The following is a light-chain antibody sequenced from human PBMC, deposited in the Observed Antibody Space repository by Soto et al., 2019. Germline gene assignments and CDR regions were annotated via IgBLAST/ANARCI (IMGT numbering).Light chain of an antibody. J-gene: IGKJ3*01. CDR3: QQYASAPFS. CDR1: HSINTSF. V-gene: IGKV3-20*01. Sequence: EIVLTQSPGTLSLSPGDRATLSCSASHSINTSFLAWFQQKPGQAPRLLIYAASTRATGIPDRFSGSASETDFTLTINRLEPEDSAVYYCQQYASAPFSLGPGTKVDI. CDR2: AAS.